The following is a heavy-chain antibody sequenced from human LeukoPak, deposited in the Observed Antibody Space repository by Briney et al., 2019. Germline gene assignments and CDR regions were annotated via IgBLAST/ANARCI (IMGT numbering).Heavy chain of an antibody. CDR2: IIPIFGTA. V-gene: IGHV1-69*06. CDR1: GCTFSSYA. D-gene: IGHD3-22*01. CDR3: ANYDSSGCMDV. Sequence: SVKVSCKASGCTFSSYAISWVRQAPGQGLEWMGGIIPIFGTANYAQKFQGRVTITADKSTSTAYMELSSLRSEDTAVCYCANYDSSGCMDVWGKGTTVTVSS. J-gene: IGHJ6*03.